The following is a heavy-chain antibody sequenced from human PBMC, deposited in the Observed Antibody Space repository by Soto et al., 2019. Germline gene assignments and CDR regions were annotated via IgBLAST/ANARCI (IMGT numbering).Heavy chain of an antibody. Sequence: QVTLKESGPVLVKPTETLTLTCTVSGFSLNNGRMGVSWIRQPPGKALEWLAHIFSNYEKSYSISMKDRLTVXXDXSXXQVVLTMTNMDPVDTATYYCARTYGDYIRRNGIDVWGQGTTVIVSS. J-gene: IGHJ6*02. CDR1: GFSLNNGRMG. D-gene: IGHD4-17*01. CDR2: IFSNYEK. CDR3: ARTYGDYIRRNGIDV. V-gene: IGHV2-26*01.